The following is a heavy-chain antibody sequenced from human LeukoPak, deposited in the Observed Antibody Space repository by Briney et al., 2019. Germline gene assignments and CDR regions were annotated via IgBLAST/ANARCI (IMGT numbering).Heavy chain of an antibody. Sequence: ASVKVSCKASGYTFTSYGISWVRQAPGQGLEWMGWISAYNGNTNYAQKLQGRLTMSTDTSTSTAYMDLRSLTSDDTAVYYCARDVKPGYYYYGMDVWGKGTTVTVSS. J-gene: IGHJ6*04. V-gene: IGHV1-18*01. CDR1: GYTFTSYG. CDR3: ARDVKPGYYYYGMDV. D-gene: IGHD1-14*01. CDR2: ISAYNGNT.